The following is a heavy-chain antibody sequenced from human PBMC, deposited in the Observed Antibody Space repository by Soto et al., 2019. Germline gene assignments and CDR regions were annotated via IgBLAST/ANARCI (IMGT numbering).Heavy chain of an antibody. CDR3: ARVERWTATTVVDAFDI. Sequence: QVQLQQWGAGLLKPSETLSLTCAVYGGFVSSGSYYWSWIRQPPGKGLEWIGEMSHSGGTHFNPYLKSRVTISVDTPKTQFSRQMSSGTAADTALHYCARVERWTATTVVDAFDIWGPGTMVTVSS. D-gene: IGHD1-1*01. CDR2: MSHSGGT. CDR1: GGFVSSGSYY. J-gene: IGHJ3*02. V-gene: IGHV4-34*01.